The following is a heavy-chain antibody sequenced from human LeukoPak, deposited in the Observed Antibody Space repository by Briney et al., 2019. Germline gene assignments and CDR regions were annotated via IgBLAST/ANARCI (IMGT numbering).Heavy chain of an antibody. CDR2: IYYSGST. CDR3: ARVTIAAAGHFDY. Sequence: SETLSLTCTVSGGSISSYYWSWIRQPPGKGLDWIGYIYYSGSTNYNPSLKSRVTISVDTSKNQFSLKLSSVTAADTAVYYCARVTIAAAGHFDYWGQGTLVTVSS. V-gene: IGHV4-59*01. J-gene: IGHJ4*02. CDR1: GGSISSYY. D-gene: IGHD6-13*01.